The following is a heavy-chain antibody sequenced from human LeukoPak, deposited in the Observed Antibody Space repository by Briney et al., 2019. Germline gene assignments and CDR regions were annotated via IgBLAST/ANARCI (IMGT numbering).Heavy chain of an antibody. J-gene: IGHJ4*02. CDR1: GFTVSNNY. CDR2: IYTDGST. CDR3: ARTPGIAVAGTGYFDY. Sequence: GGSLRLSCAASGFTVSNNYMSWVRQSPGKGLEWVSVIYTDGSTYYADSVKGRFTISRDNSKNTVYLQMNSLRAEDTAVYYCARTPGIAVAGTGYFDYWGQGTLVTVSS. V-gene: IGHV3-53*01. D-gene: IGHD6-19*01.